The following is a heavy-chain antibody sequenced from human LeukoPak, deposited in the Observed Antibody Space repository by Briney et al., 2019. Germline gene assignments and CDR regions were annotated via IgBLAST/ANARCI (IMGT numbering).Heavy chain of an antibody. CDR2: INGNSVGST. V-gene: IGHV1-2*02. CDR1: GYTFTGYP. J-gene: IGHJ4*02. Sequence: ASVKVSCKASGYTFTGYPIHWVRQAPGQGLEWMGWINGNSVGSTKYARKFQGRVTMTRDASISTAYMKLDRLTSDDTAVYYCATGIVVVPAAMNFWGQGTLVAVSS. CDR3: ATGIVVVPAAMNF. D-gene: IGHD2-2*01.